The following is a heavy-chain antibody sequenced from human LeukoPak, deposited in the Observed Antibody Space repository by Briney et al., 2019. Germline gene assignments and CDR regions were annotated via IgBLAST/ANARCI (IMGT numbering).Heavy chain of an antibody. D-gene: IGHD3-10*01. Sequence: GGSLTLSCAASGFTFSGSAVHWVRQASGEGLEWVGRIISKANSYATAYAASVKVTFTISRDHSKNTAYLQMDSLKTADTAVYYCTRQFTMEAYDSWGQGTLVTVSS. J-gene: IGHJ4*02. CDR1: GFTFSGSA. CDR3: TRQFTMEAYDS. CDR2: IISKANSYAT. V-gene: IGHV3-73*01.